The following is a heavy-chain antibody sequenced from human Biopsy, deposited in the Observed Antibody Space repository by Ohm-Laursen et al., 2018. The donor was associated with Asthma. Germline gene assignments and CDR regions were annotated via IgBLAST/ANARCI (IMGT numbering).Heavy chain of an antibody. CDR1: GFAVSRDP. J-gene: IGHJ4*02. V-gene: IGHV3-53*01. CDR2: IYSGGTS. D-gene: IGHD3-22*01. CDR3: ARGDSSNWSHYYFDY. Sequence: SLRLSCTASGFAVSRDPMFWVCQAPGKGLEWVSVIYSGGTSHTADSVRGRFTISRDYSKNTLYLQMHSLRAEDTAVYYCARGDSSNWSHYYFDYWGQGTLVTVSS.